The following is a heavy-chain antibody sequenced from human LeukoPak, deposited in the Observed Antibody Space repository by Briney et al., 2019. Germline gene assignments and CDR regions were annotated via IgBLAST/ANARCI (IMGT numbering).Heavy chain of an antibody. Sequence: GGSLRLSCAVSGFTVTSNYMSWVRQAPGKGLEWVSIIYSSGNTYYADSVKGRFTLSRNSSRNTLYLQMNSLRADDTAVYYCARVPAGYCSGDRCHGDYWGQGTLVTVS. J-gene: IGHJ4*02. CDR1: GFTVTSNY. V-gene: IGHV3-53*01. CDR3: ARVPAGYCSGDRCHGDY. D-gene: IGHD2-15*01. CDR2: IYSSGNT.